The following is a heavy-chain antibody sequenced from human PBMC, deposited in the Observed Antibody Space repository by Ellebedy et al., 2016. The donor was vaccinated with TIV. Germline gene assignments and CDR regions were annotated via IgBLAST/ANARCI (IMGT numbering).Heavy chain of an antibody. CDR2: IYYSGST. J-gene: IGHJ4*02. CDR1: GDSVTSSNFY. CDR3: ARDSWIPDPGVDS. V-gene: IGHV4-39*07. Sequence: MPSETLSLTCTVSGDSVTSSNFYWAWIRQPPGKGLEWIGNIYYSGSTFYNPSLKSRVTISVDASNNQFSLTLTSVTAADTAVYYCARDSWIPDPGVDSWGRGTLVIVSS. D-gene: IGHD1-1*01.